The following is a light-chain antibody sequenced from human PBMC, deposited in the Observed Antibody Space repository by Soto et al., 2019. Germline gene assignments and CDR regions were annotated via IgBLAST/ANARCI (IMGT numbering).Light chain of an antibody. J-gene: IGKJ1*01. CDR1: QSIRSY. Sequence: DIQLTQSPSSLSASVGDKVTIAFLASQSIRSYLNWVQQKPGKAPKLLIYDASSLQTGVPSRFSGSGSGTDFSLTISSLQPEDFATYYCQQSYSTPPWTFGQGTKVDIK. V-gene: IGKV1-39*01. CDR2: DAS. CDR3: QQSYSTPPWT.